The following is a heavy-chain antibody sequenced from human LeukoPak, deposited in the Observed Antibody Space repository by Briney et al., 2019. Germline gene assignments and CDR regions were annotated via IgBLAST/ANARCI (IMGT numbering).Heavy chain of an antibody. D-gene: IGHD5-12*01. CDR1: GYTFTGYY. Sequence: WASVKVSCKASGYTFTGYYMHWVRQAPGQGLDGMGWINPNSGGTNYAQKFQGRVTMTRDTSISTAYMELSRLRSDDTAVYYCARALFSLGGYSGYDCDYWGQGTLVTVSS. CDR3: ARALFSLGGYSGYDCDY. J-gene: IGHJ4*02. CDR2: INPNSGGT. V-gene: IGHV1-2*02.